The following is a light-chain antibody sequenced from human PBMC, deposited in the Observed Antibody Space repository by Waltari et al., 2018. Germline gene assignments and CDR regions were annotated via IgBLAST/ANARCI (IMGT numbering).Light chain of an antibody. CDR2: GAS. V-gene: IGKV3D-15*01. J-gene: IGKJ1*01. Sequence: EIVMTQSPATLSVSPGEGATLPCRASQHLNSNLAWYQQQPGQTPRLLIYGASTRAIGIPARFSGSGYRTEYTLTISSLQSVDFALYYCQQYNNWPPWTFGQGTKVEIK. CDR3: QQYNNWPPWT. CDR1: QHLNSN.